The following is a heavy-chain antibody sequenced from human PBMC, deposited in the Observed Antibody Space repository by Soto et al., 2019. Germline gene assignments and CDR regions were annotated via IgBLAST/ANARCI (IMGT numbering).Heavy chain of an antibody. Sequence: WMSLIIKAPGKGLEWVANIKQDGSEKYYVDSVKGRFTISRDNAKNSLYLQMNSLRAEDTAVYYCARDLLADYGEDYWGQGTLVTVSS. CDR1: W. CDR2: IKQDGSEK. D-gene: IGHD4-17*01. J-gene: IGHJ4*02. V-gene: IGHV3-7*01. CDR3: ARDLLADYGEDY.